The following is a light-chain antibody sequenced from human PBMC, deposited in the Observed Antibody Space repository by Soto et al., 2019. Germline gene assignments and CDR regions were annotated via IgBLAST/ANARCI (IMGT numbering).Light chain of an antibody. CDR1: QSVSSY. Sequence: EIVMTQSPATLSVSPGERATLSCRASQSVSSYLAWYQQKPGQAPRLLIYGASSRATGIPDRFSGSGSGTDFTLTISRPEPEDFAVYYCQQYGSSTWTFGQGTKVDIK. V-gene: IGKV3-20*01. CDR3: QQYGSSTWT. J-gene: IGKJ1*01. CDR2: GAS.